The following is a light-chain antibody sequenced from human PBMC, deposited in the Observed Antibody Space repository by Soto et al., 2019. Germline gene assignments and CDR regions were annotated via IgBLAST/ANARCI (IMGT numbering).Light chain of an antibody. J-gene: IGLJ2*01. CDR3: CIYPGTGTWI. V-gene: IGLV2-14*01. CDR1: SSDIGNF. CDR2: DVS. Sequence: QSALTQPASVSGSPGQWITISCTGTSSDIGNFVSWYRQHPGKAPKLMIYDVSSRPSGISHRFSGSKSGRTASLSISGLQADDEADYYCCIYPGTGTWIFGGGTKLTVL.